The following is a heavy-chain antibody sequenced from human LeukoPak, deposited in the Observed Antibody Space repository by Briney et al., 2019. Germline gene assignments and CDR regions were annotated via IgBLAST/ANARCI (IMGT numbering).Heavy chain of an antibody. D-gene: IGHD6-19*01. CDR1: GFTFSSYS. Sequence: GGSLRLSCAASGFTFSSYSMNWVRQAPGKGLEWVSSISSSSSYIYYADSVKGRFTISRDNAKNSLYLQMNSLRAEDTAVYYCARDPPRIAVAGTLYFDYWGQGTLVTVSS. V-gene: IGHV3-21*01. CDR3: ARDPPRIAVAGTLYFDY. CDR2: ISSSSSYI. J-gene: IGHJ4*02.